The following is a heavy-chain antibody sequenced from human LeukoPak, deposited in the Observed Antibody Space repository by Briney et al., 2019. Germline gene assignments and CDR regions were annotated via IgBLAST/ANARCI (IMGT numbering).Heavy chain of an antibody. CDR1: GFTFSSYS. Sequence: GGSLRLSCAASGFTFSSYSMNWVRQAPGKGLEWVSSIGSSSSYIYYANSVKGRFTISRDNAKNSLYLQMNSLRAEDTAVYYCATRFRLDGYWGQGTLVTVSS. J-gene: IGHJ4*02. D-gene: IGHD5-24*01. CDR2: IGSSSSYI. V-gene: IGHV3-21*01. CDR3: ATRFRLDGY.